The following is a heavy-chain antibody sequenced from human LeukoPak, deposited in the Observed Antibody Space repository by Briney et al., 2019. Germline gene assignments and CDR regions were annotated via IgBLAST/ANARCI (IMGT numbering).Heavy chain of an antibody. D-gene: IGHD6-13*01. V-gene: IGHV4-34*01. CDR3: ARVLDSNSWYPLDY. J-gene: IGHJ4*02. Sequence: SETLSLTCAVYGGSFSGHYWSWIRQPPGKGLESIGEINYGGSTNYNPSLESRVTISVDTSKNQFSLRLSSVTAADTAVYYCARVLDSNSWYPLDYWGQGTLVTVSS. CDR2: INYGGST. CDR1: GGSFSGHY.